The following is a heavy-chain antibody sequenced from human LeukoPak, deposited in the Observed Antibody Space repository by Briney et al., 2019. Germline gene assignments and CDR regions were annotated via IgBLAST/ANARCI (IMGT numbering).Heavy chain of an antibody. J-gene: IGHJ4*02. Sequence: GGSLRLSCAASGFTFDDYGMSWVRQAPGKGLEWVSGINWNGGSTGYADSVKGRFTISRDNAKNSLYLQMSSLRAEDTALYYCARSGEGYYFDYWGQGTLVTVSS. CDR1: GFTFDDYG. D-gene: IGHD3-16*01. CDR3: ARSGEGYYFDY. CDR2: INWNGGST. V-gene: IGHV3-20*04.